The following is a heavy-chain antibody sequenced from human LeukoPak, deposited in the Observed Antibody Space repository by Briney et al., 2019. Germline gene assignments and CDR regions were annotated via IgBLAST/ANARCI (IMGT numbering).Heavy chain of an antibody. CDR3: ARLFSSGWPYFYGLGA. CDR2: AYYGGDT. J-gene: IGHJ6*02. V-gene: IGHV4-39*01. D-gene: IGHD6-19*01. CDR1: GDSITSSGVY. Sequence: PSETLSLTCTVAGDSITSSGVYWGWVRQPPGKGLEWVGCAYYGGDTYSNPSLKSRLTISFDTSKNQFSLSLSSVTAADTALYFCARLFSSGWPYFYGLGAWGQGTTVTVSS.